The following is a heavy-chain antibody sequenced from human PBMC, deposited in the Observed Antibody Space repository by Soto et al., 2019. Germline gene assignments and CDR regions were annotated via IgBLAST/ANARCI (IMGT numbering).Heavy chain of an antibody. CDR3: AKTPTVNYYDSSGYQNWFDP. D-gene: IGHD3-22*01. CDR2: ISGSGGST. V-gene: IGHV3-23*01. Sequence: AGSLRLSCAASGFTFSSYAMSWVRQAPGKGLEWVSAISGSGGSTYYADSVKGRFTISRDNSKNTLYLQMNSLRAEDTAVYYCAKTPTVNYYDSSGYQNWFDPWGQGTLVTVSS. J-gene: IGHJ5*02. CDR1: GFTFSSYA.